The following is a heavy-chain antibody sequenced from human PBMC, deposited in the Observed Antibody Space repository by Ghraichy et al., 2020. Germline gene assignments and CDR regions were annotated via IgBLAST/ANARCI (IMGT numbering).Heavy chain of an antibody. CDR2: ISYKDNT. V-gene: IGHV4-61*08. J-gene: IGHJ4*02. Sequence: ESLNISCTVSGGSVTSGDYYWSWIRQPPGKGLEWIGYISYKDNTKYNPSLKSRVTISRDTTKNQFSLNLSSVTTADTATYYCVGLRFLEWVPTSTLDYWSRGTLVTVSS. D-gene: IGHD3-3*01. CDR3: VGLRFLEWVPTSTLDY. CDR1: GGSVTSGDYY.